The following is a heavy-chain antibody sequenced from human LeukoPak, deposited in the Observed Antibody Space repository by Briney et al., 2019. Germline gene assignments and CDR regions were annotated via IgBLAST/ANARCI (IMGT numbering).Heavy chain of an antibody. CDR3: TTDLGVQGDSSD. Sequence: GGSLRLSCAASGFTFSSYGMHWVRQAPGKGLEWVALISYDGGKKYYADSVKARFTISRDNSKNTLFLQMNSLVPDDTAVYYCTTDLGVQGDSSDWGQGTLVTVSS. J-gene: IGHJ4*02. V-gene: IGHV3-30*03. CDR2: ISYDGGKK. D-gene: IGHD3-22*01. CDR1: GFTFSSYG.